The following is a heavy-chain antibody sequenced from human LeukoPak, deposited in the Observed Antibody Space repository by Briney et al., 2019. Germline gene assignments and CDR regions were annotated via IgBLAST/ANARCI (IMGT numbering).Heavy chain of an antibody. V-gene: IGHV3-33*01. CDR3: ARGGRWLQSSPFDY. J-gene: IGHJ4*02. CDR2: IWYDGSNK. Sequence: GGALGLSCAASGFTFSSYGMHWVRQAPGKGLEWVAVIWYDGSNKYYEDSVKGRFIISRDNSKNTLYLQMNSLRAEDTAVYYCARGGRWLQSSPFDYWGQGTLVTVSP. D-gene: IGHD5-24*01. CDR1: GFTFSSYG.